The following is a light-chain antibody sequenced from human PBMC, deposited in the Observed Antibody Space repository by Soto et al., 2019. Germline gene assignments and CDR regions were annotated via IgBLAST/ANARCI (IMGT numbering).Light chain of an antibody. J-gene: IGLJ3*02. V-gene: IGLV2-14*01. CDR3: SSYTSSGTRV. CDR1: SSDVGGYNY. Sequence: QSVLTQPASVSGSPGQSITISCTGTSSDVGGYNYVSWYQQHPGKAPKLMIYEVSNRPSGVSNRFSGSKSGNTASLTISGLQAEDEAAYYCSSYTSSGTRVFGGGTKLTVL. CDR2: EVS.